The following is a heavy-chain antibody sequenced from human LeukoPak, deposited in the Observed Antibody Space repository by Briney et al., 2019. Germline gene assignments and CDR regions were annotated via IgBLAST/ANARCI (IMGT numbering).Heavy chain of an antibody. Sequence: PGGSLRLSCAASRFTFSSYGLHWVGQAPGKGLEWVAVISYDGSNKYYADSVKGRFTISRDNSKNTLYLQMNSLRAEDTAVYYCAKDVGIVVVPAAMSAFDIWGQGPMVTVSS. CDR1: RFTFSSYG. CDR2: ISYDGSNK. V-gene: IGHV3-30*18. J-gene: IGHJ3*02. D-gene: IGHD2-2*03. CDR3: AKDVGIVVVPAAMSAFDI.